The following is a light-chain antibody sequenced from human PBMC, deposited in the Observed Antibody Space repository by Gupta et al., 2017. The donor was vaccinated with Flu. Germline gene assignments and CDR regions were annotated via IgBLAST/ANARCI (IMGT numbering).Light chain of an antibody. CDR3: QQEGISLCT. CDR2: GAS. V-gene: IGKV3-20*01. Sequence: EIVLTQSPGTLSLSPGERATLSCRASQSVNNNLLTWYQQKPGQAPRLLIYGASSRVTGLTDRFSGSGSGTDFTLTIRRLEPEDLAVYYCQQEGISLCTFGQGTKVEIK. J-gene: IGKJ1*01. CDR1: QSVNNNL.